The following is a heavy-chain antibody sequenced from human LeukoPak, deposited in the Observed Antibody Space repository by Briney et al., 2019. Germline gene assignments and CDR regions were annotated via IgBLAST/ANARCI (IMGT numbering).Heavy chain of an antibody. Sequence: GVSLKISSKGSAYSFTSYWIGRVRQMPGKGLEWMGIIYPGDSDTRYSPSLQAQVTISADKSISTAYIQSSSLKASDTAMYYCARHKGGDQLTPNYYSHGMDVWGQGTTVTVSS. V-gene: IGHV5-51*01. D-gene: IGHD2-2*01. CDR1: AYSFTSYW. CDR3: ARHKGGDQLTPNYYSHGMDV. CDR2: IYPGDSDT. J-gene: IGHJ6*02.